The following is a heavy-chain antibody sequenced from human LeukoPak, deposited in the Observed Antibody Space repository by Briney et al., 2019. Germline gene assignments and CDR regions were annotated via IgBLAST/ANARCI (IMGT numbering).Heavy chain of an antibody. V-gene: IGHV1-3*01. CDR2: INAGNGNT. CDR1: GYTFTTYA. J-gene: IGHJ5*02. CDR3: ARESNYDILTGYSTSHWFDP. D-gene: IGHD3-9*01. Sequence: ASVKVSCKASGYTFTTYAIHWVRQAPGQRLEWMGCINAGNGNTKYSQIFQGRVTITRDTSATTAYMELSSLGSEDTAVYYCARESNYDILTGYSTSHWFDPWGQGTLVTVSS.